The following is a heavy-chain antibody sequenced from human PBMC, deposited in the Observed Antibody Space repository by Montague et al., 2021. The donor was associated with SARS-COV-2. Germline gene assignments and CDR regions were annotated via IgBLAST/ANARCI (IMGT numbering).Heavy chain of an antibody. CDR2: TFNSGST. J-gene: IGHJ4*02. D-gene: IGHD6-13*01. V-gene: IGHV4-59*01. CDR3: VRVGVSNWYSFFDY. Sequence: SETLSLTCTVSGGSISSYYWSWIRQPPGKGLEWIGYTFNSGSTNYNPSLKSRVTISVDTSKNQLSLRLRSVTAADTAVYYCVRVGVSNWYSFFDYWGQGTLVTVSS. CDR1: GGSISSYY.